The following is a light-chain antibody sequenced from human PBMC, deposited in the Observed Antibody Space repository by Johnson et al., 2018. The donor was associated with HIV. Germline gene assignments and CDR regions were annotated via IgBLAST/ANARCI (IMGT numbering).Light chain of an antibody. CDR2: DNN. CDR1: SSNIGNNY. Sequence: SVLTQPPSVSAAPGQTVTISCSGSSSNIGNNYVSWYQQLPGTAPKLLIYDNNKRPSGIPDRFSGSKSGTSATLGITGLQTGDEADYYCGTWDSSLSLEVLGTGTKVTVL. V-gene: IGLV1-51*01. J-gene: IGLJ1*01. CDR3: GTWDSSLSLEV.